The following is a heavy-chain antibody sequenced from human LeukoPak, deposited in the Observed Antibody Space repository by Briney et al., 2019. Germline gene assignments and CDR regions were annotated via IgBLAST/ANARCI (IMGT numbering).Heavy chain of an antibody. V-gene: IGHV3-23*01. J-gene: IGHJ4*02. Sequence: GGSLRLSCAASGFTFSSYAMSWVRQAPGKGLEWVSAISGSGGTTYYADSVKDRFTISRDNSKNTLYLQMNSLRAEDTAVYYCAKRREPAATKYYFDCWGQGTLVTVSS. CDR2: ISGSGGTT. D-gene: IGHD2-2*01. CDR1: GFTFSSYA. CDR3: AKRREPAATKYYFDC.